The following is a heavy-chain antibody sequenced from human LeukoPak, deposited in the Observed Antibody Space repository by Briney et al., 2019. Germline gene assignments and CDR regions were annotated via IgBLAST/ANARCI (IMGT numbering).Heavy chain of an antibody. CDR1: GGSFSGYY. D-gene: IGHD3-3*01. CDR2: INHSGST. V-gene: IGHV4-34*01. J-gene: IGHJ5*02. CDR3: ARGESQYDFWSGSSLNWSDP. Sequence: SETLSLTCAVYGGSFSGYYWSWIRQPPGKGLEWIGEINHSGSTNYNPSLKSRVTISVDTSKNQFSLKLSSVTAADTAVYYCARGESQYDFWSGSSLNWSDPWGQGTLVTVSS.